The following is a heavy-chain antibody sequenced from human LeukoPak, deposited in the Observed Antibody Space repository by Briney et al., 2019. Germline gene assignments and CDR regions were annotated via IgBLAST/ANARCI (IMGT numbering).Heavy chain of an antibody. V-gene: IGHV3-21*01. J-gene: IGHJ6*03. D-gene: IGHD2-2*01. CDR1: GFTFSTYS. CDR3: ARYCSSSRCLYYYHMDV. CDR2: TSSGNSYI. Sequence: PGGSLRLSCAASGFTFSTYSMNWVRQAPGRGLEWVSSTSSGNSYIYYADSVKGRFTISRDDAKNSLYLQMNSLRAEDTAVYYCARYCSSSRCLYYYHMDVWGKGTTVTVSS.